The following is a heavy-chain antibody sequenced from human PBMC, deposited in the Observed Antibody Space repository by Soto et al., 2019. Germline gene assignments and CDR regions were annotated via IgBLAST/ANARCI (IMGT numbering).Heavy chain of an antibody. V-gene: IGHV1-24*01. Sequence: RASVKVSCKVSGYTLTELSMHWVRQAPGKGLEWMGGFDPEDGETIYAQKFQGRVTMTEDTSTDTAYMELSGLRSEDTAVYYCATQGVGLRYFDWLRYDYYGMDVWGQGTTVTVSS. D-gene: IGHD3-9*01. CDR3: ATQGVGLRYFDWLRYDYYGMDV. CDR1: GYTLTELS. J-gene: IGHJ6*02. CDR2: FDPEDGET.